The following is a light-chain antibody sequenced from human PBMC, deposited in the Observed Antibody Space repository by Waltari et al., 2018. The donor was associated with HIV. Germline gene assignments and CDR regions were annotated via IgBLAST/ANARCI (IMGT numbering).Light chain of an antibody. CDR3: GAWDDSLRIYV. CDR1: SSHIGSIY. J-gene: IGLJ1*01. CDR2: RSD. Sequence: QSVLTRPPSASGTPGQRVTISCSGSSSHIGSIYVYWYQHLPGAAPKLLIYRSDQRPSGVPDRFSGTKSGTSASLTISGLRSEDEGDYYCGAWDDSLRIYVFGTGTKVTVL. V-gene: IGLV1-47*01.